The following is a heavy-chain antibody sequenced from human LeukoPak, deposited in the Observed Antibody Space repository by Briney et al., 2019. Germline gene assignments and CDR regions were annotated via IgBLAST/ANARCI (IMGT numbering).Heavy chain of an antibody. J-gene: IGHJ4*02. V-gene: IGHV1-24*01. CDR1: GYTLTELS. Sequence: SSVKASSKVSGYTLTELSMHWVRQAPGTGLEWMGGFDPEDGEKIYAQKFQGRVTMTEDTSTDTAYMELSSLRSEDTAVYYCATGTSSWYYFDYWGQGTLVTVSS. CDR3: ATGTSSWYYFDY. D-gene: IGHD6-13*01. CDR2: FDPEDGEK.